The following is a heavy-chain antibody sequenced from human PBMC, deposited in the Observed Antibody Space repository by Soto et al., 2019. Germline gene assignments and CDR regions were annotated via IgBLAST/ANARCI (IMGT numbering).Heavy chain of an antibody. CDR2: TYYRSTWFS. V-gene: IGHV6-1*01. CDR1: GDSVSSNSAA. J-gene: IGHJ6*02. Sequence: PSQTLSLTCAISGDSVSSNSAAWNWIRQSPSRGLEWLGRTYYRSTWFSEYALSVKSRITINPDTAKNQFSLQLNSVTPEDTAVYYCVRARYCSGGSCYYGEDVWGQGTTVTVSS. D-gene: IGHD2-15*01. CDR3: VRARYCSGGSCYYGEDV.